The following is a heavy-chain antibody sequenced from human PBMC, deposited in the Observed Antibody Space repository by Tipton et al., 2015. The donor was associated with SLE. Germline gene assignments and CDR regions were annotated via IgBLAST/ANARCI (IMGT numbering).Heavy chain of an antibody. J-gene: IGHJ5*02. CDR3: ARWADAKRFDP. D-gene: IGHD1-1*01. V-gene: IGHV3-23*01. Sequence: QPPGKGLQWVSTIRNGGGKSDGKTYYAESVRGRFTISRDTSKNMVYLQMNSLRAEDTAVYYCARWADAKRFDPWGQGTLVTVSS. CDR2: IRNGGGKSDGKT.